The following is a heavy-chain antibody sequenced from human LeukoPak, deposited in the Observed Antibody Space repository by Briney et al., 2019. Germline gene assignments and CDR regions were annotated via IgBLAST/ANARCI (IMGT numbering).Heavy chain of an antibody. CDR2: ISGSGGST. CDR1: GFTFSSYA. J-gene: IGHJ3*02. Sequence: GGSLRLSCAASGFTFSSYAMSWVRQAPGKGLEWVSAISGSGGSTYYADSVKGRFTISRDNSKNTLYLQMNSQRAEDAAVYYCAKERYGDYVEIAFDIWGQGTMVIVSS. D-gene: IGHD4-17*01. CDR3: AKERYGDYVEIAFDI. V-gene: IGHV3-23*01.